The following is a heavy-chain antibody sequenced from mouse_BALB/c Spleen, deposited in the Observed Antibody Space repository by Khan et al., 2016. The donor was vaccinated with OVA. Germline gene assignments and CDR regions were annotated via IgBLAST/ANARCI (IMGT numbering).Heavy chain of an antibody. CDR2: ISSAGDYT. CDR1: GFTFSSYG. Sequence: VELVESGGDLVKPGGSLKLSCAASGFTFSSYGMSWVRQTPDKRLEWVATISSAGDYTYYPDNVKGRFTLSRDNAKNTLYLQMSSLKSENTAMFYCASHVTALFAYWSQGTLVTVST. CDR3: ASHVTALFAY. D-gene: IGHD2-1*01. J-gene: IGHJ3*01. V-gene: IGHV5-6*01.